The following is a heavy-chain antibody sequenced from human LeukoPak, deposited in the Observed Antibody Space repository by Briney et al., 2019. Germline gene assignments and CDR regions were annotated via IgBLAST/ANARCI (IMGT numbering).Heavy chain of an antibody. D-gene: IGHD6-13*01. Sequence: GGSLRLSCEASGLTFYGYWMHWFRQLPGKGLVWVSEINGAGNKKNYADSVRGRFTVSRDNAKDTVYLQMDSLRVEDMAVYYCARGTVGAPGIDYWGQGTLVSVSS. J-gene: IGHJ4*02. CDR3: ARGTVGAPGIDY. CDR1: GLTFYGYW. CDR2: INGAGNKK. V-gene: IGHV3-74*01.